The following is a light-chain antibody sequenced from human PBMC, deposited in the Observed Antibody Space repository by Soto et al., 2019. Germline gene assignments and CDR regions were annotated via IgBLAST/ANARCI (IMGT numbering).Light chain of an antibody. V-gene: IGLV3-1*01. CDR2: QDS. Sequence: SYELTQPPSVSVSPGQTASITCSGDKVGDKYACWYQQKPGQSPVLVIYQDSKRPSGIPERFSGSNSGNTATLTISGTQAMDEADYYCQAWDSGHVVFGGGTTLTVL. J-gene: IGLJ2*01. CDR1: KVGDKY. CDR3: QAWDSGHVV.